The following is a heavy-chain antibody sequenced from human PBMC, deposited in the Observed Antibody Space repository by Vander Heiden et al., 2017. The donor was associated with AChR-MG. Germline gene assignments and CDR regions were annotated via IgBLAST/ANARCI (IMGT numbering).Heavy chain of an antibody. CDR2: ISSSSSYI. CDR3: ARDRYSGYAFFDY. Sequence: EVQLVESGGGLVKPGGSLRLSCAASGFTFSSYSMNWVRQAPGKGLEWVSSISSSSSYIYYADAVKGRFTISRDNAKNSLYLQMNSLRAEDTAVYYCARDRYSGYAFFDYWGQGTLVTVSS. D-gene: IGHD5-12*01. V-gene: IGHV3-21*01. J-gene: IGHJ4*02. CDR1: GFTFSSYS.